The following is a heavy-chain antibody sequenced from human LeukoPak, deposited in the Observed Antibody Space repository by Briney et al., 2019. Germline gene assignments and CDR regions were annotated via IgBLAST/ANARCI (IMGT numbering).Heavy chain of an antibody. Sequence: SETLSLTCTVSGGSISSYYWSWIRQPAGKGLEWIGRIYASGSTKYNPSLKSRVTMSVDTSKNQFSLKLSSVTAADTAVYYCARGPYCGGDCYFDYWGQGTLVTVSS. D-gene: IGHD2-21*02. V-gene: IGHV4-4*07. J-gene: IGHJ4*02. CDR3: ARGPYCGGDCYFDY. CDR2: IYASGST. CDR1: GGSISSYY.